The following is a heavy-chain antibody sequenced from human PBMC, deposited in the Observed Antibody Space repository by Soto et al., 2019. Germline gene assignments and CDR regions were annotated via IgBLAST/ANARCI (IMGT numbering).Heavy chain of an antibody. J-gene: IGHJ5*02. D-gene: IGHD6-13*01. V-gene: IGHV3-30*18. CDR2: ISYDGSNK. CDR1: GFTFSSYG. Sequence: GGSLRLSCAASGFTFSSYGMHWVRQGPGKGLEWVAVISYDGSNKYYADSVKGRFTISRDNSKNTLYLQMNSLRAEDTAVYYCAKDGRGPYSSSWYDWFDPWGQGTLVTVSS. CDR3: AKDGRGPYSSSWYDWFDP.